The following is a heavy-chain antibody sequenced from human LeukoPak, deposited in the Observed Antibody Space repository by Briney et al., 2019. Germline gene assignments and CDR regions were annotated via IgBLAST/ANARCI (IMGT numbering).Heavy chain of an antibody. J-gene: IGHJ4*02. CDR1: GFTFSDYY. D-gene: IGHD3-3*01. V-gene: IGHV3-11*01. Sequence: GGSLRLSCAASGFTFSDYYMSWIRQAPGKGLEWVSYISSSGSTIYYADSVKGRFTISRDNAKNSLYLQMNSLRAEDTAVYYCANHYDFWSGKPFDYWGQGTLVTVSS. CDR2: ISSSGSTI. CDR3: ANHYDFWSGKPFDY.